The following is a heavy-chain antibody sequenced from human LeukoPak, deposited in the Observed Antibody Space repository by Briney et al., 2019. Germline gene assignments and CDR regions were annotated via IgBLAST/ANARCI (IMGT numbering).Heavy chain of an antibody. D-gene: IGHD5-18*01. Sequence: SETLSLTCAVYGGSFSGYYWSWIRQPPGKGLEWIGEINHSGSTNYNPSLKSRVTISVDTSKNQFSLKLSSVTAADTAVYYCARGRRGYSYGVKKKFDYWGQGTLVTVSS. CDR2: INHSGST. CDR1: GGSFSGYY. V-gene: IGHV4-34*01. CDR3: ARGRRGYSYGVKKKFDY. J-gene: IGHJ4*02.